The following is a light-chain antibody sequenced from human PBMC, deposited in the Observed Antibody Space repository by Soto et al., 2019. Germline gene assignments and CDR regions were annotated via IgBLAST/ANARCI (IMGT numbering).Light chain of an antibody. V-gene: IGKV3-11*01. Sequence: TVLTQSPATLSLSPGERATLSCKASQSIGNSLGWFQQKPGQAPRLLIDDAFNRATGIPARFTGSGSGSDFTLTISSLEPEDFVVYYCRQRYNWPLPFGGGTKVEIK. CDR3: RQRYNWPLP. CDR1: QSIGNS. J-gene: IGKJ4*01. CDR2: DAF.